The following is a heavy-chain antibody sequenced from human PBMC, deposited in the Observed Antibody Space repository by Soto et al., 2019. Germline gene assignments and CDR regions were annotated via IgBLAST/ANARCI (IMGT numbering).Heavy chain of an antibody. Sequence: SETLSLTCTVSGGSISSGGYYWSWIRQHPGKGLEWIGYIYYSGSTYYNLSLKSRVTISVDTSKNQFSLKLSSVTAADTAVYYCARGYYYDSSGYFVIGWFDPWGQGTLVTVSS. CDR2: IYYSGST. CDR3: ARGYYYDSSGYFVIGWFDP. V-gene: IGHV4-31*03. J-gene: IGHJ5*02. D-gene: IGHD3-22*01. CDR1: GGSISSGGYY.